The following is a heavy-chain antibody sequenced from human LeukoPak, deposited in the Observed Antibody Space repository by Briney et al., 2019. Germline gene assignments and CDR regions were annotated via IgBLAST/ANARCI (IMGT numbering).Heavy chain of an antibody. J-gene: IGHJ4*02. CDR3: ARRYDSSGYGD. Sequence: PGASLQISCKGSGSIFTSYWIGWVRQLPGKGLEWMGIIYPGDSDTRYSPSFQGQVTISADKSISTAYLQWSSLKASDTPMYYCARRYDSSGYGDWGQGTLVTVSS. D-gene: IGHD3-22*01. CDR2: IYPGDSDT. CDR1: GSIFTSYW. V-gene: IGHV5-51*01.